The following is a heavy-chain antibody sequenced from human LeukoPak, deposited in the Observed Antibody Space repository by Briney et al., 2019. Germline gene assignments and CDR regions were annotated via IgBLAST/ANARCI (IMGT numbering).Heavy chain of an antibody. CDR1: GGSISGYY. J-gene: IGHJ4*02. V-gene: IGHV4-59*01. D-gene: IGHD3-10*01. CDR3: ARGCDNYHYSFHY. CDR2: FSHSGST. Sequence: PSETLSLTCTVSGGSISGYYWSWIRQPPGKGLEWIGHFSHSGSTHYNPSLKSRVTISVDTSKSQFSLKLTSVTAADTAVYYCARGCDNYHYSFHYWGQGTLVTVSS.